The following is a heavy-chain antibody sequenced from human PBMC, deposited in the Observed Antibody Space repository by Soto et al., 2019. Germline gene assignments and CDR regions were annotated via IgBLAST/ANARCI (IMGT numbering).Heavy chain of an antibody. CDR1: GGSISSSSYY. Sequence: PSETLSLTCTVSGGSISSSSYYWGWIRQPPGKGLEWFGYFYYSGSTNYTPSLKSRVTISLDTSKNQFSLKLSSVTAADTAVYYCASQMLRVWGNAFDIWGQGTMVTVSS. V-gene: IGHV4-61*05. CDR2: FYYSGST. J-gene: IGHJ3*02. D-gene: IGHD3-16*01. CDR3: ASQMLRVWGNAFDI.